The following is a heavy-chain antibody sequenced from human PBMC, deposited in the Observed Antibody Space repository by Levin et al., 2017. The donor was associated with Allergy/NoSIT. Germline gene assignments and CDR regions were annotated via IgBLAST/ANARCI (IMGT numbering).Heavy chain of an antibody. CDR1: GFTFSSYW. D-gene: IGHD4-17*01. CDR3: ARVCGLYGDYSGFRHFDL. Sequence: PGGSLRLSCAASGFTFSSYWMSWVRQAPGKGLEWVTNIKLDGSEKYYVDSVKGRFTISRDNAKNSLYLQVSSLRAEDTAVYYCARVCGLYGDYSGFRHFDLWGRGTLVTVSS. J-gene: IGHJ2*01. V-gene: IGHV3-7*01. CDR2: IKLDGSEK.